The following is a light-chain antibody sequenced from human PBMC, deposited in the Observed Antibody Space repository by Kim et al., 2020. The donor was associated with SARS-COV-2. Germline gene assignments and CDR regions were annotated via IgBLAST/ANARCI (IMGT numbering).Light chain of an antibody. V-gene: IGLV7-46*01. J-gene: IGLJ2*01. CDR1: AGAVTSGHY. CDR2: DIN. CDR3: LLTNNNRRI. Sequence: QAVVTQEPSLTVSPGGTVTLTCGSSAGAVTSGHYPYWFQQKPGQAPRTLIYDINNRNSWTPARFSGSLPGGKAALTLSGAQPEDEADYYCLLTNNNRRIFGGGTQLTV.